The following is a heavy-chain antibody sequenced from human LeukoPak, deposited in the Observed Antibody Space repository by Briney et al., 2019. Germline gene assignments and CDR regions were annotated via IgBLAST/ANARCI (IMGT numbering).Heavy chain of an antibody. J-gene: IGHJ4*02. CDR3: ARDSSGWYGGGYFDY. V-gene: IGHV1-2*02. CDR1: GYTFTGYY. CDR2: INPNSGGT. D-gene: IGHD6-19*01. Sequence: ASVKVSCKASGYTFTGYYMHWVRQAPGQGLEWMGWINPNSGGTNYAQKFQGRVTMTRDTSISTAYMELSRLRSEDTAVYYCARDSSGWYGGGYFDYWGQGTLVTVSS.